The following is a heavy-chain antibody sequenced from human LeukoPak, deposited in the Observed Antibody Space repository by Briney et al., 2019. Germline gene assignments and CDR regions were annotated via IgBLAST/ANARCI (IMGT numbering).Heavy chain of an antibody. CDR2: INSDGSST. CDR1: GFTFSSYW. Sequence: GGSLRLSCAASGFTFSSYWMHWVRQAPGKGLVWVSRINSDGSSTSYADSVKGRFTISRDNAKNTLYLQMNSLRAEDTAVYYCAKGLVGVRGAFDIWGQGTMVTVSS. V-gene: IGHV3-74*01. CDR3: AKGLVGVRGAFDI. J-gene: IGHJ3*02. D-gene: IGHD1-26*01.